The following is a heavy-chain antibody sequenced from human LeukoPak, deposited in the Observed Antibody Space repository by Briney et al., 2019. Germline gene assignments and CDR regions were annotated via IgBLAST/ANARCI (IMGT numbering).Heavy chain of an antibody. CDR3: ARGPHWDPHFDY. V-gene: IGHV1-2*02. D-gene: IGHD7-27*01. J-gene: IGHJ4*02. Sequence: ASVKVSCKASGYTFTGYYMHWVRQAPGQGLEWMGGINPNSGGTNSAQKFQGRVTMTRDTSISTAYMELTRLRSDTTAVYYCARGPHWDPHFDYWGQGTLVTVSS. CDR1: GYTFTGYY. CDR2: INPNSGGT.